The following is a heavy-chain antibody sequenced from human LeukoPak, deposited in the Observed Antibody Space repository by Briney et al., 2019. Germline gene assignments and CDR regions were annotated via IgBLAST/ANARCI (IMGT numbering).Heavy chain of an antibody. CDR3: VKGSGTYVPSAFDI. V-gene: IGHV3-23*01. CDR1: GFTFSSYA. Sequence: GGSLRLSCAASGFTFSSYAMMWVRQAPGKGLEWVSGISGGSDSTYYADSVKGRFTVSRDNSKNTLYLQMNTLRAEDTAVYYCVKGSGTYVPSAFDIWGQGTMVTVSS. CDR2: ISGGSDST. J-gene: IGHJ3*02. D-gene: IGHD1-26*01.